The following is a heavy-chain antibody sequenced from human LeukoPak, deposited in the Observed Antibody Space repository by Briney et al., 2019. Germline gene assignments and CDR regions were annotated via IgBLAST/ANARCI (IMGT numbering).Heavy chain of an antibody. Sequence: PGGSLRLSCAASGFTFDDYGMSWVRQAPGKGLEWVSGISGYGDSKYYAASVNGRFTISRDNSKNTLYLQMNSLGAEDTAAYYCAKARTDMFSLSWFDYWGRGTLVTVSS. CDR3: AKARTDMFSLSWFDY. V-gene: IGHV3-23*01. CDR1: GFTFDDYG. J-gene: IGHJ4*02. CDR2: ISGYGDSK. D-gene: IGHD3-10*02.